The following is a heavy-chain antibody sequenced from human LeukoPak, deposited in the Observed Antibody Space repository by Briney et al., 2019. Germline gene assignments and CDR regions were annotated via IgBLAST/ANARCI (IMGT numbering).Heavy chain of an antibody. CDR2: IYYSGST. J-gene: IGHJ4*02. CDR3: PRGGRGRTSGSAGAYFPY. Sequence: PSQTLSLTCSVSGGSINSGDYYWSWIRQSPGKGLEWIGYIYYSGSTYYNPSLNNRVTISADTSKNQFSLKVNSVTAADPPGYYGPRGGRGRTSGSAGAYFPYWGQGPRVPLPS. V-gene: IGHV4-30-4*01. CDR1: GGSINSGDYY. D-gene: IGHD1-14*01.